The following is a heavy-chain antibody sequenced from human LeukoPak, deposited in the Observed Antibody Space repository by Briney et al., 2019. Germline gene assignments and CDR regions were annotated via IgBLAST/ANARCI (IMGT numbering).Heavy chain of an antibody. J-gene: IGHJ4*02. CDR2: MNPNSGNT. D-gene: IGHD4-17*01. Sequence: GASVKVSCKASGYTFTSYDINWVRQATGQGLEWMGWMNPNSGNTGYAQKFQGRVTMTRNTSISTAYMELSSLRSEDTAVYYCARGLYGDYEDPGVEYFDYWGQGTLVTVSS. CDR1: GYTFTSYD. CDR3: ARGLYGDYEDPGVEYFDY. V-gene: IGHV1-8*01.